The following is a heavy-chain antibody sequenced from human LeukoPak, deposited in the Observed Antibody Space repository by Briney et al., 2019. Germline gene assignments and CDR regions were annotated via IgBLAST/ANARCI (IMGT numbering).Heavy chain of an antibody. V-gene: IGHV3-30*03. CDR3: ARDTAMDYYFDY. J-gene: IGHJ4*02. D-gene: IGHD5-18*01. Sequence: PGGSLRLSCAASGFTFSSYGMHWVRQAPGKGLEWVAVISYDGNNKYYADSVKGRFTISRDNSKNTLYLQMNSLRAEDTAVYYCARDTAMDYYFDYWGQGTLVTVSS. CDR2: ISYDGNNK. CDR1: GFTFSSYG.